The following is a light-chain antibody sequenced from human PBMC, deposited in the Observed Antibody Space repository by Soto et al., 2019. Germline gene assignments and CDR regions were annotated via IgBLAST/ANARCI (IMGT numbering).Light chain of an antibody. CDR2: GAS. J-gene: IGKJ1*01. Sequence: IVLPQSPGTLSLSPGESATLSCRAGQSVSSNYLAWYQQKPGQAPRLLIYGASTRATGIPARVRGSVSGTDFTLTISRLEPEDVAVDYGQQYGSSPRTFGQGTKVDIK. CDR1: QSVSSNY. V-gene: IGKV3-20*01. CDR3: QQYGSSPRT.